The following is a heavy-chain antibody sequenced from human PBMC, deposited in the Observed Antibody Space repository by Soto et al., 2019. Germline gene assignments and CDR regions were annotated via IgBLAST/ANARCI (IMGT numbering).Heavy chain of an antibody. D-gene: IGHD2-2*01. CDR3: AKDRIQDCTSSSCYRGGDS. CDR1: GFNFNFFA. J-gene: IGHJ5*01. CDR2: ISGSGSGT. Sequence: GGSLRLSCVASGFNFNFFAMSRVRRAPGKGLEWVSAISGSGSGTFYSDSVKGRFTISRDNPKNTLFLEMKSLRPEDAAVYYCAKDRIQDCTSSSCYRGGDSWGHGTLVTVSS. V-gene: IGHV3-23*01.